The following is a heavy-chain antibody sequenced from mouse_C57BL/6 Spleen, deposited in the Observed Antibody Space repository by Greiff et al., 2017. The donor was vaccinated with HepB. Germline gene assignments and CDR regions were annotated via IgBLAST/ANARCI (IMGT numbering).Heavy chain of an antibody. CDR3: ARLFTTVVDFDY. Sequence: QVQLQQPGAELVMPGASVKLSCKASGYTFTSYWMHWVKQRPGQGLEWIGEIDPSDSYTNYNQKFKGKSTLTVDKSSSTAYMQLGSLTSEDSAVYYCARLFTTVVDFDYWGQGTTLTVSS. CDR2: IDPSDSYT. CDR1: GYTFTSYW. D-gene: IGHD1-1*01. V-gene: IGHV1-69*01. J-gene: IGHJ2*01.